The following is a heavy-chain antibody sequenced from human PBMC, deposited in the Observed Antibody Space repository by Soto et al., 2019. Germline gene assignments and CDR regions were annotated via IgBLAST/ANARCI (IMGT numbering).Heavy chain of an antibody. V-gene: IGHV3-30*18. CDR1: GFTFSSYG. D-gene: IGHD3-10*01. J-gene: IGHJ6*02. CDR2: ISYDGSNK. Sequence: QVQLVESGGGVVQPGRSLRLSCAASGFTFSSYGMHWVRQAPGKGLEWVAVISYDGSNKYYADSVKGRFTISRDNSKNTLYVQMNSLRAEDTAVYYCAKEIGITRVRGVKFYYYGMDVWGPGTTVTVSS. CDR3: AKEIGITRVRGVKFYYYGMDV.